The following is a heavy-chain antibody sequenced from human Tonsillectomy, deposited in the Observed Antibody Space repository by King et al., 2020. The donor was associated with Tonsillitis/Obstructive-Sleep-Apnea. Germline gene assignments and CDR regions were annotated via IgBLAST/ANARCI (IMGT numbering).Heavy chain of an antibody. Sequence: VQLVESGGGLVQPGRSLRLSYAASGFTFDDYAMHWVRQAPGKGLEWVSGISWNSGNIGYADSVKGRFTISRDNAKNSLSLQMNSLRTEDTALYYCAKDIGAVEMATYDYWGQGTLVTVSS. CDR3: AKDIGAVEMATYDY. CDR1: GFTFDDYA. V-gene: IGHV3-9*01. D-gene: IGHD5-24*01. J-gene: IGHJ4*02. CDR2: ISWNSGNI.